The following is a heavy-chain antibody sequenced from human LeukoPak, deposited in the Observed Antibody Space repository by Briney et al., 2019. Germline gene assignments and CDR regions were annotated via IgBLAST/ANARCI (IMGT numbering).Heavy chain of an antibody. Sequence: SETLSLTCTLSVGSISSSSYYWGWIRQPPGKVLEWIGSIYSSGTTYYNPSLKSRVNISIDTSKNQVSLKLSSVTAADTAVYYCARHGVTSSGYYWDWGQGTLVTVS. CDR3: ARHGVTSSGYYWD. CDR2: IYSSGTT. D-gene: IGHD3-3*01. V-gene: IGHV4-39*01. CDR1: VGSISSSSYY. J-gene: IGHJ4*02.